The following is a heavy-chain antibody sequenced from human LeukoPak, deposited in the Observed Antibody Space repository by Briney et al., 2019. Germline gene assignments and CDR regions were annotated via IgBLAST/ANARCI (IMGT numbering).Heavy chain of an antibody. D-gene: IGHD3-22*01. V-gene: IGHV1-18*01. CDR1: GYTFTSYG. CDR2: ISAYNGNT. J-gene: IGHJ5*02. CDR3: ARFDYYDSRLDP. Sequence: ASVKVSCKASGYTFTSYGISWVRQAPVQGLEWMGWISAYNGNTNYAQKLQGRVTMTTDTSTSTAYMELRSLRSDDTAVYYCARFDYYDSRLDPWGQGTLVTVSS.